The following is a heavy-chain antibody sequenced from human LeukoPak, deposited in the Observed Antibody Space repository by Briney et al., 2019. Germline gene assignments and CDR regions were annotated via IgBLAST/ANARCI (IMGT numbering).Heavy chain of an antibody. Sequence: GGSLRLSCAASGFTFSNYYMTWVRQSPGKGLEWVAIIKPDGSDKYYVDSVKGRFTISRDNAKNSLYLQISGLRAEDTAVYYCARGGHRQKEFWGQGTLVTVSS. D-gene: IGHD3-10*01. CDR2: IKPDGSDK. V-gene: IGHV3-7*01. J-gene: IGHJ4*02. CDR1: GFTFSNYY. CDR3: ARGGHRQKEF.